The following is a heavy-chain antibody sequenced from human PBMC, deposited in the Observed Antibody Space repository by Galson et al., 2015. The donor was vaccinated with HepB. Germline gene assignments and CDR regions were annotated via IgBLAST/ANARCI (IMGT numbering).Heavy chain of an antibody. V-gene: IGHV7-4-1*02. D-gene: IGHD3-22*01. J-gene: IGHJ6*02. CDR1: GYTFTSYA. CDR3: ARVRGGPPTALGYYYYGLEV. Sequence: SVKVSCKASGYTFTSYAINWVRQAPGQGLEWMGWINTKTRNPTYAQGFTGRFVFSLDTSVTTAYLRISSLEAEDTAVYYCARVRGGPPTALGYYYYGLEVWGQGTTVIVSS. CDR2: INTKTRNP.